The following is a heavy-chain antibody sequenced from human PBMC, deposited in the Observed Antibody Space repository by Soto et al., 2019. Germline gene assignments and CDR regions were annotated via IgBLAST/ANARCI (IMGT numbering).Heavy chain of an antibody. J-gene: IGHJ4*02. CDR2: IIPVFETT. D-gene: IGHD2-2*01. V-gene: IGHV1-69*01. Sequence: QVQLVQSGAEVKKPGSSVKVSCQAPGGAFSTYAITWVRQAPVQGLEWMGAIIPVFETTSSARPFRGRLSITADAVTRTAYMDLRDLRSEDTAIFYCATAGCRGTAIQHFDHGGQGALVTVSP. CDR1: GGAFSTYA. CDR3: ATAGCRGTAIQHFDH.